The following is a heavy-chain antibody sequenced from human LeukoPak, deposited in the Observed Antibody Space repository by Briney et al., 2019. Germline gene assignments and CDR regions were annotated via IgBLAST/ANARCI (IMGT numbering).Heavy chain of an antibody. CDR3: VVDDYGDYVY. CDR1: GFTFRNYW. J-gene: IGHJ4*02. Sequence: PGGSLRLSCAASGFTFRNYWMSWVRQAPGKGLEWVSSISSSSSYIYYADSVKGRFTISRDNAKNSLYLQMNSLRAEDTAVYYCVVDDYGDYVYWGQGTLVTVSS. V-gene: IGHV3-21*01. D-gene: IGHD4-17*01. CDR2: ISSSSSYI.